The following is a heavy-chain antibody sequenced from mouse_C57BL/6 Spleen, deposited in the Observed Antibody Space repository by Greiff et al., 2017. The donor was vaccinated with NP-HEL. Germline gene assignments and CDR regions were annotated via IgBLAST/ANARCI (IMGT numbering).Heavy chain of an antibody. CDR3: ARDGSNYFDY. CDR1: GYTFTDYY. V-gene: IGHV1-26*01. Sequence: EVKLMESGPELVKPGASVKISCKASGYTFTDYYMNWVKESHGKSLEWIGDINPNNGGTSYNQKFKGKATLTVDKSSSTAYMELRSLTSEDSAVYYCARDGSNYFDYWGQGTTLTVSS. CDR2: INPNNGGT. J-gene: IGHJ2*01. D-gene: IGHD1-1*01.